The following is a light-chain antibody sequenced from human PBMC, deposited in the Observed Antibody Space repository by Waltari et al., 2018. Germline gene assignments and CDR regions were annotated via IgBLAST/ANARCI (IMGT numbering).Light chain of an antibody. CDR3: ATWDNGLNGVV. V-gene: IGLV1-44*01. CDR1: RSNLGSNT. J-gene: IGLJ2*01. CDR2: KNN. Sequence: QSVLTQPPSASGTPGQRITVSCSGSRSNLGSNTVNWYQQLPGTAPKLLIYKNNRRPSGVPDRFSGSKSGTSASLAISGLQSEDDADYFCATWDNGLNGVVVGGGSKVTVL.